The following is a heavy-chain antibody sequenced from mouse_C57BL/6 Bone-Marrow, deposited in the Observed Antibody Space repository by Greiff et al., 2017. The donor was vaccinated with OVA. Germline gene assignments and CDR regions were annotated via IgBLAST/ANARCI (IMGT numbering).Heavy chain of an antibody. J-gene: IGHJ3*01. Sequence: EVQRVESGEGLVKPGGSLKLSCAASGFTFSSYAMSWVRQTPEKRLEWVAYISSGGDYIDYADTVKGRFTISRDNARNTLYLQMSSLKSEDTAMYYYTRDETAQDSIAYWGQGTLVTVSA. D-gene: IGHD3-2*02. CDR1: GFTFSSYA. CDR3: TRDETAQDSIAY. V-gene: IGHV5-9-1*02. CDR2: ISSGGDYI.